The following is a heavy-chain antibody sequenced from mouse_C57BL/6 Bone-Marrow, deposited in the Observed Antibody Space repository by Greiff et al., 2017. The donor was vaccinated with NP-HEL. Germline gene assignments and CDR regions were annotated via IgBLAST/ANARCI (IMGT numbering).Heavy chain of an antibody. CDR1: GYSITSGYD. CDR3: ARGYWYFDV. V-gene: IGHV3-1*01. J-gene: IGHJ1*03. CDR2: ISYSGST. Sequence: EVQVVESGPGMVKPSQSLSLTCTVTGYSITSGYDWHWIRHFPGNKLEWMGYISYSGSTNYNPSLKSRISITHDTSKNHFFLKLNSVTTEDTATYYCARGYWYFDVWGTGTTVTVSS.